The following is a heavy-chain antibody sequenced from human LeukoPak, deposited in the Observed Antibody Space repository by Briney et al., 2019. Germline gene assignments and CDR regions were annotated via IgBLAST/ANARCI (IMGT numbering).Heavy chain of an antibody. CDR3: LSKHVVFTTATFDI. V-gene: IGHV3-13*01. J-gene: IGHJ3*02. CDR2: IGTAGDT. CDR1: GFTFSSYD. D-gene: IGHD1-1*01. Sequence: GGSLRLSCAASGFTFSSYDMHWVRQATGKGLEWVSAIGTAGDTYYPGSVKGRFTISRENAKNSLYLQMNSLRAGDTAVYYCLSKHVVFTTATFDIWGQGTMVTVSS.